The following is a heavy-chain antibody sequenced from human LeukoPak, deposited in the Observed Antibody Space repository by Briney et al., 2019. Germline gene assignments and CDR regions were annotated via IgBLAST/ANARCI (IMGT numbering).Heavy chain of an antibody. D-gene: IGHD3-10*01. CDR2: ISSSSSYI. CDR3: ARGLWFGELAD. CDR1: GFTFSSYS. J-gene: IGHJ4*02. V-gene: IGHV3-21*01. Sequence: GGSLRLSCAASGFTFSSYSMNWVRQAPGKGLEWVSSISSSSSYIYYADSVKGRFTISRDNAKNSLYLQMNSLGAEDTAVYYCARGLWFGELADWGQGTLVTVSS.